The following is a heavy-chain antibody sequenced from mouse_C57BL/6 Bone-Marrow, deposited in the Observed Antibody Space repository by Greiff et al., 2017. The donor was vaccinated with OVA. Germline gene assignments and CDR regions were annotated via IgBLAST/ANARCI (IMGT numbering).Heavy chain of an antibody. Sequence: EVKLVDSGGGLVQSGRSLRLSCATSGFTFSDFYMEWVRQAPGKGLEWIAASRNKANDYTTEYSASVKGRFIVSRDTSQSILYLQMNALRAEDTAIYYCARDNYLYAMDYWGQGTSVTVSS. CDR1: GFTFSDFY. D-gene: IGHD1-1*01. CDR2: SRNKANDYTT. J-gene: IGHJ4*01. V-gene: IGHV7-1*01. CDR3: ARDNYLYAMDY.